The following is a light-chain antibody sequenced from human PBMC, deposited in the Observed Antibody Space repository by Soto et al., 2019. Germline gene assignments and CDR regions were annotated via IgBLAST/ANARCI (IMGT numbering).Light chain of an antibody. Sequence: EIVLTQSPGTLSLSPGERATLSCRASQSVSSSYLAWYQQKPGQAPRLLIYGASSRATGIPDRLSGSRSGTDFTLTISRLEPEDFAVYYCQQYGSSPTFGGGTKVDIK. CDR2: GAS. V-gene: IGKV3-20*01. CDR3: QQYGSSPT. J-gene: IGKJ4*01. CDR1: QSVSSSY.